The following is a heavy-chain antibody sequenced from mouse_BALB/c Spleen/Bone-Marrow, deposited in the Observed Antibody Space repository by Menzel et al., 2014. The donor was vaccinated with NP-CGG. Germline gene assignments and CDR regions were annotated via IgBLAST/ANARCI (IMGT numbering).Heavy chain of an antibody. V-gene: IGHV1-87*01. CDR1: GYTFTSYW. J-gene: IGHJ4*01. D-gene: IGHD3-2*02. CDR3: ARSGAMDY. Sequence: QVQLQQSGAELARPGASVKLSCKASGYTFTSYWMQWVKQRPGQGLEWIGAIYPGDGDTRYTQKFKGKATLTADKSSSTAYMQLSSLASEDSAVYYCARSGAMDYWGQGTSVIVSS. CDR2: IYPGDGDT.